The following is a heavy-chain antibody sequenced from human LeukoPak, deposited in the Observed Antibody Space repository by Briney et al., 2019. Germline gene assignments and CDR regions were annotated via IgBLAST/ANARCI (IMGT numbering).Heavy chain of an antibody. CDR2: IYYSGST. V-gene: IGHV4-39*01. CDR1: GGSISSSSYY. CDR3: ARQKGIAAAGTYYFDY. D-gene: IGHD6-13*01. Sequence: PSETLSLTCTVSGGSISSSSYYWGWTRQPPGKGLEWIGSIYYSGSTYYNPSLKSRVTISVDTSKNQFSLKLSSVTAADTAVYYCARQKGIAAAGTYYFDYWGQGTLVTVSS. J-gene: IGHJ4*02.